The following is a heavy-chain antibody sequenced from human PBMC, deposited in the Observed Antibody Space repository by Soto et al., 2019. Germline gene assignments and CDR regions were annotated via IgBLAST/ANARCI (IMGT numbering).Heavy chain of an antibody. CDR1: GFTFSSYG. Sequence: QVQLVESGGGVVQPGRSLRLSCAASGFTFSSYGMHWVRQAPGKGLEWVAVIWYDGSNKYYADSVKGRFTISRDNSKNTLYLQMNSLRAEDTAVYYCARGRARRILSLYYYYGMDVWGQGTTVTVSS. CDR2: IWYDGSNK. CDR3: ARGRARRILSLYYYYGMDV. J-gene: IGHJ6*02. V-gene: IGHV3-33*01. D-gene: IGHD2-15*01.